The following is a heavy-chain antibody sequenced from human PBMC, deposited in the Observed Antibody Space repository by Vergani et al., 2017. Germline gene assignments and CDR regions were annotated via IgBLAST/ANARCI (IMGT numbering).Heavy chain of an antibody. Sequence: QVQLVQSGAEVKKPGSSVKVSCKASGGTFSSYAISWVRQAPGQGLEWMGGIIPIFGTANYAQKFQGRVTITADESTSTAYMELSSLRSEDTAVYYCARDFTEGATFDYYYGMDVWGQGTTVTVSS. D-gene: IGHD1-26*01. V-gene: IGHV1-69*01. CDR2: IIPIFGTA. J-gene: IGHJ6*02. CDR3: ARDFTEGATFDYYYGMDV. CDR1: GGTFSSYA.